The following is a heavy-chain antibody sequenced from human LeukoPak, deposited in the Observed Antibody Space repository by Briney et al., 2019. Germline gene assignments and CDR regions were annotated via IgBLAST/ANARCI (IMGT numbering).Heavy chain of an antibody. J-gene: IGHJ4*02. V-gene: IGHV3-9*01. Sequence: GGSLRLSCAASGFTFDDYAMHWVRQAPGKGLDWVSGISWNSGSIGYADSVKGRFTISRDNAKTSLYLQMNSLRAEDTALYYCAKACGGDCTLFDYWGQGTLVTVSS. D-gene: IGHD2-21*02. CDR1: GFTFDDYA. CDR2: ISWNSGSI. CDR3: AKACGGDCTLFDY.